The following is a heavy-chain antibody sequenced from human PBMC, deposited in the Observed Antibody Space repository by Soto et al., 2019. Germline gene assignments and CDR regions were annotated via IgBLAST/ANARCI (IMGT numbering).Heavy chain of an antibody. CDR3: AKSSTSAAGTDLDY. CDR1: GFTFDDYA. D-gene: IGHD6-19*01. V-gene: IGHV3-9*01. J-gene: IGHJ4*02. Sequence: PGGSLRLSCAASGFTFDDYAMHWVRQAPGKGLEWVSGISWNSGSIGYADSVKGRFTISRDNAKNSLYLQMNSLRAEDTALYYCAKSSTSAAGTDLDYWGQGTLVTVSS. CDR2: ISWNSGSI.